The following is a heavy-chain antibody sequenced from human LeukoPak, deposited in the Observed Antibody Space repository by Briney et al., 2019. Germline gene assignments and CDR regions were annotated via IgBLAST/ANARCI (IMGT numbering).Heavy chain of an antibody. V-gene: IGHV1-2*02. D-gene: IGHD3-10*01. CDR3: ETRGRRGDNWFDP. Sequence: ASVKVSCKASGYTFTGYFIHWVRQAPGQGLEWMGWINPNRGDTNYAEKFQGRVTMTRDTTISTAYMVLMSPRLDGTSVCYCETRGRRGDNWFDPWGQGTLVTVSS. CDR1: GYTFTGYF. J-gene: IGHJ5*02. CDR2: INPNRGDT.